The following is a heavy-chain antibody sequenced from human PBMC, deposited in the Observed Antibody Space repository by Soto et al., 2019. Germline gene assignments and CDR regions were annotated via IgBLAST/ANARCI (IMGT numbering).Heavy chain of an antibody. Sequence: TLSLTCTVSGGSIASGDSYWSWIRQSPGKGLEWIGYIYYSGSTYYNPSLESRFTISVDTSKNQFSLKLNSVTAADTAVYYCAREGAASYSYYYGTDVWGQGTTVTGSS. J-gene: IGHJ6*02. D-gene: IGHD3-16*01. V-gene: IGHV4-30-4*08. CDR3: AREGAASYSYYYGTDV. CDR2: IYYSGST. CDR1: GGSIASGDSY.